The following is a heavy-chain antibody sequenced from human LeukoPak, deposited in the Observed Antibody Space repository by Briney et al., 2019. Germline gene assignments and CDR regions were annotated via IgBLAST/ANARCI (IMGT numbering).Heavy chain of an antibody. CDR1: GFTFSSYA. CDR3: AKDQGGIFGVVPHWFDP. Sequence: QTGGSLRLSCAASGFTFSSYAMSWVRQAPGKGLEWVSAISGSGGSTYYADSVKGRFTISRDNSKNTLYLQMNSLRAEDTAVYYCAKDQGGIFGVVPHWFDPWGQGTLVIVSS. J-gene: IGHJ5*02. CDR2: ISGSGGST. D-gene: IGHD3-3*01. V-gene: IGHV3-23*01.